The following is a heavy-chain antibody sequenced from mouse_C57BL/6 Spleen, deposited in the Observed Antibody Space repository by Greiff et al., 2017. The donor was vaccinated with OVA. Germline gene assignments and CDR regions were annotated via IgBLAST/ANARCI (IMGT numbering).Heavy chain of an antibody. CDR3: ARITTVVAEAMDY. V-gene: IGHV5-16*01. CDR2: INYDGSST. J-gene: IGHJ4*01. D-gene: IGHD1-1*01. CDR1: GFTFSDYY. Sequence: EVKLMESEGGLVQPGRSMKLSCTASGFTFSDYYMAWVRQVPEKGLEWVANINYDGSSTYYLDSLKSRFIISRDNAKHILYLQMSSLKSEDTATYYCARITTVVAEAMDYWGQGTSVTVSS.